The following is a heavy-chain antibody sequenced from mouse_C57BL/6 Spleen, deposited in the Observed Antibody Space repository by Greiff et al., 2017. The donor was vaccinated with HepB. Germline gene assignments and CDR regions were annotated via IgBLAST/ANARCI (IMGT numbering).Heavy chain of an antibody. Sequence: VQLQESGAELMKPGASVKLSCKATGYPFTGYWIEWVKQRPGPGLEWIGEILPGRGSTNYNEKFKGKATFTADTSSNTAYMQLSSLTTEDSAIYYCARRYGRSYFDYWGQGTTLTVSA. J-gene: IGHJ2*01. CDR1: GYPFTGYW. CDR3: ARRYGRSYFDY. V-gene: IGHV1-9*01. CDR2: ILPGRGST. D-gene: IGHD1-1*01.